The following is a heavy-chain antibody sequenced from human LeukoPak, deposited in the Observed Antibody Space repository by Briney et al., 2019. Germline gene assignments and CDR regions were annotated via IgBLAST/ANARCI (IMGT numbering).Heavy chain of an antibody. J-gene: IGHJ4*02. CDR1: GFTFSTYA. CDR3: AKRQSGSSGLYFFDY. CDR2: IIGSAEST. D-gene: IGHD3-10*01. V-gene: IGHV3-23*01. Sequence: RPGGSLRLSCAASGFTFSTYAMSWVRQAPGKGLEWVSAIIGSAESTYYADSVEGQFTVSRDNSKNTLYLQMNSLRAEDTAIYYCAKRQSGSSGLYFFDYWGQGTLVTVSS.